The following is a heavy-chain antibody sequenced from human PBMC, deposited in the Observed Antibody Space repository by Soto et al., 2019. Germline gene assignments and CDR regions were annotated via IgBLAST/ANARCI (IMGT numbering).Heavy chain of an antibody. CDR2: IYHSGTT. CDR1: VVSITGSY. J-gene: IGHJ4*02. D-gene: IGHD1-26*01. V-gene: IGHV4-59*01. CDR3: PRPMPYGAGSLARCEY. Sequence: SETLSLTCTVSVVSITGSYWSLIRQTPGKTLERIGYIYHSGTTTYNPSLKSRVSISVDTSKNQFSLRLTSVIAAHTAVYSCPRPMPYGAGSLARCEYRGQGLRVTVS.